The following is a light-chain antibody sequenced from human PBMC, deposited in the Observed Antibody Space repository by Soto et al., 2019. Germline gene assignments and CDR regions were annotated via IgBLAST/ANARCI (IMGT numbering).Light chain of an antibody. J-gene: IGLJ1*01. Sequence: QSALTQPASVSGSPGQSITISCTGASSDVGGYNYVSWYQQHPGKAPKLMIYEVTNRPSGVSNRFSGSKSANTASLTISGLQAEDEADYYCCSYAGSSTYVFGTGTKVTVL. CDR3: CSYAGSSTYV. V-gene: IGLV2-23*02. CDR1: SSDVGGYNY. CDR2: EVT.